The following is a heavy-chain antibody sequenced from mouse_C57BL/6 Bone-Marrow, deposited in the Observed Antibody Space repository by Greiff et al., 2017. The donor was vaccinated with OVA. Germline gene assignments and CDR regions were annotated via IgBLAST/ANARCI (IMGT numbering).Heavy chain of an antibody. D-gene: IGHD1-1*01. CDR3: ARGGYYGDY. J-gene: IGHJ2*01. Sequence: QVQLQQPGAELVMPGASVKLSCKASGYTFTSYWMHWVKQRPGQGLEWIGEIDPSDSYTNYNQKFKGKSTLTVDKSSSTAYMQLSSLTSEDFAVYYCARGGYYGDYWGQGTTLTVSS. V-gene: IGHV1-69*01. CDR1: GYTFTSYW. CDR2: IDPSDSYT.